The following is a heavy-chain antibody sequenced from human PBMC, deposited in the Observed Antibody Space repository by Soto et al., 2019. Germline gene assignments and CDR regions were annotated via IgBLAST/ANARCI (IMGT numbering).Heavy chain of an antibody. CDR2: IYYSGST. D-gene: IGHD4-17*01. V-gene: IGHV4-31*03. J-gene: IGHJ5*02. Sequence: QVQLQESGPGLVKPSQTLSLTCTVSGGSISSGGYYWSWIRQHPGKGLEWIGYIYYSGSTYYNPSLKSRVTISVDTSKNQFSLKLSSVTAADTAVYYCARGAVTTPSENGFDPWGQGTLVTVSS. CDR1: GGSISSGGYY. CDR3: ARGAVTTPSENGFDP.